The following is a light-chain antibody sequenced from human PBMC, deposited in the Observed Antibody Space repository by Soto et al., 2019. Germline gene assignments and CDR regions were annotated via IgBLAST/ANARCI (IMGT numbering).Light chain of an antibody. CDR2: EVS. Sequence: QSVLTQPPSASGSPGQSVTISCTGTSSDVGGYNYVSWYQQYPGKAPKLMIYEVSKRPSGVPDRFSGSKSGNTASLTVSGLQAEDVADYYCSSYAGSNTTVFGTGPKRTVL. CDR1: SSDVGGYNY. V-gene: IGLV2-8*01. J-gene: IGLJ1*01. CDR3: SSYAGSNTTV.